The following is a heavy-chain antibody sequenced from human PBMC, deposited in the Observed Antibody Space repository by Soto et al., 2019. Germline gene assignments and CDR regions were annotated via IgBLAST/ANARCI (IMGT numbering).Heavy chain of an antibody. CDR2: IILPFGTP. Sequence: QVRLVQSGAEVKKTGSSVKVSCEASGTTFSNFAIGWVRQAPGQGLEWMGGIILPFGTPNYAQKFKGRVTISADESMTTAYMEPRGLRSEDTAVYYCVRGPDYEGYFDYWGQGTLVTVSS. CDR1: GTTFSNFA. CDR3: VRGPDYEGYFDY. D-gene: IGHD3-22*01. J-gene: IGHJ4*02. V-gene: IGHV1-69*12.